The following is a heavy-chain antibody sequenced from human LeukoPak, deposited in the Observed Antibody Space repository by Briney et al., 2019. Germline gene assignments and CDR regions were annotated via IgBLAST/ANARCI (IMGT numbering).Heavy chain of an antibody. J-gene: IGHJ6*02. CDR1: GFTFGSCG. V-gene: IGHV3-33*05. D-gene: IGHD2-15*01. CDR3: ARVPTPPYCSGGSCNGVLGDYYHGMDV. Sequence: GGSLRLSCAASGFTFGSCGLHWVRQAPGKGLEWVAVISYDGSNKYYADSVKGRFTISRDNSKNTLYLQMNSLRADDTAVYYCARVPTPPYCSGGSCNGVLGDYYHGMDVWGQGTTVAVSS. CDR2: ISYDGSNK.